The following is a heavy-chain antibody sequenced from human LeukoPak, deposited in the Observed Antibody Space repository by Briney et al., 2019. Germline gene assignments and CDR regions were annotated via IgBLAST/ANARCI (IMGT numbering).Heavy chain of an antibody. Sequence: GASVKVSCKASGGTFSSYAISWVRQAPGQGLEWMGRIIPIFGTANYAQKFQGRVTITTDESTSTAYMELSSLRSEDTAVYYCARDGGYYDSSPQNYFDYWGQGTLVTVSS. J-gene: IGHJ4*02. D-gene: IGHD3-22*01. CDR1: GGTFSSYA. CDR2: IIPIFGTA. CDR3: ARDGGYYDSSPQNYFDY. V-gene: IGHV1-69*05.